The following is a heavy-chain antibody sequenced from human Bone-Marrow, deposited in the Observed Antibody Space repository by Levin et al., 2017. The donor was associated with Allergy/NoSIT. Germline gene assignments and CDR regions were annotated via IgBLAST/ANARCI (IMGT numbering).Heavy chain of an antibody. V-gene: IGHV5-51*01. CDR2: IYPGDSDT. CDR1: GYSFTSYW. J-gene: IGHJ3*02. Sequence: AGESLKISCKGSGYSFTSYWIGWVRQMPGKGLEWMGIIYPGDSDTRYSPSFQGQVTISADKSISTAYLQWSSLKASDTAMYYCARERMYYYDSSGRDDAFDIWGQGTMVTVSS. D-gene: IGHD3-22*01. CDR3: ARERMYYYDSSGRDDAFDI.